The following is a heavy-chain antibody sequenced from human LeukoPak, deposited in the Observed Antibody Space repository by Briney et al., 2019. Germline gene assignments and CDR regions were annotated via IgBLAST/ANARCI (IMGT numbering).Heavy chain of an antibody. Sequence: ASVKVSCKASGYTFTNYYISWVRQAPGQGLEWMGWISAYNGNTNYAQKLQGRVTMTTDTSTSTAYMELRSLRSDDTAVYYCAAQYYYDSSGYYSDYWGQGTLVTVSS. D-gene: IGHD3-22*01. CDR2: ISAYNGNT. CDR1: GYTFTNYY. J-gene: IGHJ4*02. V-gene: IGHV1-18*01. CDR3: AAQYYYDSSGYYSDY.